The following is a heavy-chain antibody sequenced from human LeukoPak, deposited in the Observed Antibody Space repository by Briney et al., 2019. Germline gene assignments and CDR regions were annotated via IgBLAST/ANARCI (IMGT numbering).Heavy chain of an antibody. CDR2: INHSGST. V-gene: IGHV4-34*01. J-gene: IGHJ4*02. CDR1: GGSFSGYY. Sequence: SETLSLTCAVYGGSFSGYYWSWIRQPPGKGLEWNGEINHSGSTNYNPSLKSRVTIPVDTSKNQFSLKLSSVTAADTAVYYCARSRYCSSTSCYKGIDYWGQGTLVTVSS. CDR3: ARSRYCSSTSCYKGIDY. D-gene: IGHD2-2*02.